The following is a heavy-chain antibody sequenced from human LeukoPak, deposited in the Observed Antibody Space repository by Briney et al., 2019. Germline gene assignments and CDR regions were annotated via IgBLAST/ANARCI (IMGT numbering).Heavy chain of an antibody. CDR2: IYYSGST. CDR3: ARRMPYCSSTSCHRYYFDY. D-gene: IGHD2-2*01. Sequence: SGTLSLTCTVSGGSISSSSYYWGWIRQPPGKGLEWIGSIYYSGSTYYNPSLESRVTISVDTSKNQFSLKLSSVTAADTAVYYCARRMPYCSSTSCHRYYFDYWGQGTLVTVSS. J-gene: IGHJ4*02. V-gene: IGHV4-39*01. CDR1: GGSISSSSYY.